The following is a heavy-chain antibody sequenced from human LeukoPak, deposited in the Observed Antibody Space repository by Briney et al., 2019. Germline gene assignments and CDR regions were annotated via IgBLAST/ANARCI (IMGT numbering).Heavy chain of an antibody. Sequence: SETLSLTCAVYGGSFSGYYWSWIRQPPGKGLEWIGEINHSGSTNYNPSLKSRVTISVDTSKNQFSLKLSSVTAADTAVYCCARGRGYGSGSYYPWGQGTLVTVSS. D-gene: IGHD3-10*01. CDR3: ARGRGYGSGSYYP. V-gene: IGHV4-34*01. CDR2: INHSGST. J-gene: IGHJ5*02. CDR1: GGSFSGYY.